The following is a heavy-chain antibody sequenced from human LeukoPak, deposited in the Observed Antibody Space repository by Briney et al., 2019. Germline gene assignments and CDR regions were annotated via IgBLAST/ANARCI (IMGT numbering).Heavy chain of an antibody. CDR2: IYYSGCT. Sequence: SETLSLTCTVSGGSISSSGYYWGWIRQPPGKGLEWIGSIYYSGCTYYNPSLKSRVTISVDTSKNQFSLKLSSVTAADTAVYYCARFNYDYVWGCYRLGVSEETLKTYYFDYWGQGTLVTVSS. V-gene: IGHV4-39*01. CDR3: ARFNYDYVWGCYRLGVSEETLKTYYFDY. D-gene: IGHD3-16*02. J-gene: IGHJ4*02. CDR1: GGSISSSGYY.